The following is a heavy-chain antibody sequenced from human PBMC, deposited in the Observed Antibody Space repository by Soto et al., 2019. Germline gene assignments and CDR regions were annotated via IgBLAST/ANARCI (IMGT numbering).Heavy chain of an antibody. V-gene: IGHV1-24*01. J-gene: IGHJ6*03. Sequence: GASVKVSCKVSGYTITELSMHWVRQAPGKGLEWMGCIGPDNGNTNYAQKLQGRVTMTTDTSTSTAYMELRSLRSDDTAVYYCARDCSSTSCSYYYYYMDVWGKGTTVTVSS. CDR2: IGPDNGNT. CDR1: GYTITELS. D-gene: IGHD2-2*01. CDR3: ARDCSSTSCSYYYYYMDV.